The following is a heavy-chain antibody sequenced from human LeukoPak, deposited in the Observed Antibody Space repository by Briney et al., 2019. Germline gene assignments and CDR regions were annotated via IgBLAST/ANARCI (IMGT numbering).Heavy chain of an antibody. CDR2: FDPEDGET. D-gene: IGHD3-22*01. V-gene: IGHV1-24*01. Sequence: ASVKVSCKVSGYTLTELSMHWVRQAPGKGLEWMEGFDPEDGETIYAQKFQGRVTMTEDTSTDTAYMELSSLRSEDTAVYYCATDITMIVVLTYWGQGTLVTVSS. CDR1: GYTLTELS. CDR3: ATDITMIVVLTY. J-gene: IGHJ4*02.